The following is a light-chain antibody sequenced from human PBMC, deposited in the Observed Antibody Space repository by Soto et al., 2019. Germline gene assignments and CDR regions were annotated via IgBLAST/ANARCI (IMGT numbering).Light chain of an antibody. V-gene: IGLV7-43*01. CDR3: LLFYGGVHI. J-gene: IGLJ2*01. CDR1: TGAVTSDCH. CDR2: RTN. Sequence: QTVVTQEPSLTVSPGGTVTLTCASNTGAVTSDCHPNWFQQKPGQAPRALIYRTNTVHSWTPARFSGSLLGGKAALTLSGVQPEDEADYYCLLFYGGVHIFGGGTKLTVL.